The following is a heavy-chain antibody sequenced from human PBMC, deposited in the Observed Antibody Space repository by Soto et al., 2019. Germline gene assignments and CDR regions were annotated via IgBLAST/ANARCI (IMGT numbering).Heavy chain of an antibody. D-gene: IGHD6-13*01. CDR3: ARQVPGGQQLVGGWFDP. Sequence: SETLSLTCTVSGGSIISSSYYWGWIRQPPGKGLEWIGSIYYSGSTYYNPSLKSRVTISVDTSKNQFSLKLSSVTAADTAVYYCARQVPGGQQLVGGWFDPWGQGTLVTVSS. V-gene: IGHV4-39*01. J-gene: IGHJ5*02. CDR1: GGSIISSSYY. CDR2: IYYSGST.